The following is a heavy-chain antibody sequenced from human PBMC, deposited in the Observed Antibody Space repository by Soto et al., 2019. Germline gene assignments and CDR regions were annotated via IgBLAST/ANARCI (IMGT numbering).Heavy chain of an antibody. CDR3: ARVARYYYAMDV. D-gene: IGHD5-12*01. CDR2: IIPISTTT. J-gene: IGHJ6*02. Sequence: QVQLVQSGAEVKKPGFSVKVSCKASGGTFSSYAITWVRQAPGQGLEWMGGIIPISTTTDYAQKFQGRVTITADKSTSTAFLELSRLTSEDTAVYYCARVARYYYAMDVWGQGTTFTVSS. V-gene: IGHV1-69*06. CDR1: GGTFSSYA.